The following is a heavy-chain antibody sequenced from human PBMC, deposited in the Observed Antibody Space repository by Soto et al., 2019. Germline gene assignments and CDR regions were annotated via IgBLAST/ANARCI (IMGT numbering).Heavy chain of an antibody. CDR3: ARVTSGMDV. Sequence: QVQLQQWGAGLLKPSETLSLTCAVYSGSFSGFYWSWIRQPPGKGLEWIGEINHSGSTNYNPSLKSRVTISVDTSKNQVSLKLRSVTAADTAVYYCARVTSGMDVWGQGTTVTVSS. CDR1: SGSFSGFY. CDR2: INHSGST. J-gene: IGHJ6*02. V-gene: IGHV4-34*01.